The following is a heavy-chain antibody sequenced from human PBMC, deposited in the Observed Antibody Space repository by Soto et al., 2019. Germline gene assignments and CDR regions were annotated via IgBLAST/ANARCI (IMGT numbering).Heavy chain of an antibody. D-gene: IGHD7-27*01. Sequence: ASVKVSCKASGFTFSSYAMHWVRQAPGQRLEWMGWINAGYGNTKSSQKFQDRVTISRDTSASTAYMELTSLRSEDTAVYYCARDTGDRTFDFCYQGTLGTVSS. CDR2: INAGYGNT. V-gene: IGHV1-3*01. J-gene: IGHJ4*02. CDR1: GFTFSSYA. CDR3: ARDTGDRTFDF.